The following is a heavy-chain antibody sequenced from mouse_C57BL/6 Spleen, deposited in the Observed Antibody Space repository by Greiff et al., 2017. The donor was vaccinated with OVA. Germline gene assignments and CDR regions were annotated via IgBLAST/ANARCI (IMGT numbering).Heavy chain of an antibody. J-gene: IGHJ2*01. D-gene: IGHD1-1*01. V-gene: IGHV5-15*01. CDR2: ISNLAYSI. CDR3: ARSYGSSYFDY. CDR1: GFTFSDYG. Sequence: EVKLMESGGGLVQPGGSLKLSCAASGFTFSDYGMAWVRQAPRKGPEWVAFISNLAYSIYYADTVTGRFTISRENAKNTLYLEMSSLRSEDTAMYYCARSYGSSYFDYWGQGTTLTVSS.